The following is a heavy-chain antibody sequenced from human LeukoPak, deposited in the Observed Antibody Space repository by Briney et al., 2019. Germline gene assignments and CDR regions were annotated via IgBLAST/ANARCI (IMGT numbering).Heavy chain of an antibody. J-gene: IGHJ4*02. CDR2: IGTSGDT. D-gene: IGHD4-17*01. CDR3: GKDYLGAYSCLES. Sequence: GGSLRLSCSASRFIFNYYALHWVRQAPGEGLEYVSVIGTSGDTFYTDSVKGRFVISRDNSKNMVYLQMSSLRPEDTGVYYCGKDYLGAYSCLESWGQGTLVVVSS. CDR1: RFIFNYYA. V-gene: IGHV3-64D*06.